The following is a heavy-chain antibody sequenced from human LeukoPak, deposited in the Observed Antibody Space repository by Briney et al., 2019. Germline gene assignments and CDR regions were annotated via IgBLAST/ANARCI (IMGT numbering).Heavy chain of an antibody. J-gene: IGHJ4*02. Sequence: PGGSLRLSCAASGFTFSSYAMSWVRQAPGKGLEWVSAISGSGGSTYYADSVKGRFTISRDNSKNTLYLQMNSLRAEDTAVYYCAKDGYYYDSSGYLWEGYFDYWDQGTLVTVSS. V-gene: IGHV3-23*01. CDR1: GFTFSSYA. CDR3: AKDGYYYDSSGYLWEGYFDY. D-gene: IGHD3-22*01. CDR2: ISGSGGST.